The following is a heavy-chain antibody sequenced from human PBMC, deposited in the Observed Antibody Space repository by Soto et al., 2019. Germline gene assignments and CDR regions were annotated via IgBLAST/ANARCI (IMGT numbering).Heavy chain of an antibody. V-gene: IGHV1-46*01. Sequence: QVRLVQSGAEVKKPGASVKVSCQASGYTFISYYMHWVRQAPGQGLEWMGIINPISGRTTYAQKFQGRVTMTGDTSTSTFHMELSNLTSEDTAVYYCARPFMHGDFDLGGFGPWGQGTLVSVSS. CDR3: ARPFMHGDFDLGGFGP. D-gene: IGHD4-17*01. CDR1: GYTFISYY. CDR2: INPISGRT. J-gene: IGHJ5*02.